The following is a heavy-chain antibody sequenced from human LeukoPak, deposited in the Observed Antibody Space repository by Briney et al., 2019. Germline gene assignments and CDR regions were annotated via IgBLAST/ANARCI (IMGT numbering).Heavy chain of an antibody. D-gene: IGHD6-6*01. CDR1: GGSISSYY. Sequence: SETLSLTCTVSGGSISSYYWSRIRQPPGKGLEWIGYIYYSGSTNYNPSLKSRVTISVDTSKNQFSLKLSSVTAADTAVYYCARVDPDSSSTLEVFAYWGQGTLVTVSS. CDR3: ARVDPDSSSTLEVFAY. CDR2: IYYSGST. J-gene: IGHJ4*02. V-gene: IGHV4-59*01.